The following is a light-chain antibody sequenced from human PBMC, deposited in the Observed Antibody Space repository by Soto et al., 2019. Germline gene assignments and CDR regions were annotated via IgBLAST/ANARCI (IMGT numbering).Light chain of an antibody. CDR2: GHS. J-gene: IGLJ1*01. CDR1: SSNIGADYD. V-gene: IGLV1-40*01. CDR3: QSYDSSLSGYV. Sequence: QSALTQPPSVSGAPGQRVTISCTGSSSNIGADYDIHWYQHLPGTAPKLLLYGHSNRPSGVSDRFSGSKSGTSASLAITGLQAEDEADYYCQSYDSSLSGYVFGTGTKVTVL.